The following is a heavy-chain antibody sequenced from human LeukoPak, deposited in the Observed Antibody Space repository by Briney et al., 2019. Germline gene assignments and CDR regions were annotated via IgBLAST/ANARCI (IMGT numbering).Heavy chain of an antibody. CDR2: ISNDGSNI. D-gene: IGHD2-21*01. CDR3: AKDPYRVIVATGNYLDP. Sequence: PGGSLRLSCAASGFTFSSYSMVWVRQAPGKGLEWVAVISNDGSNIQYADSAKGRFTISRDNSKNTVYLQMNSLRSEDTAVYYCAKDPYRVIVATGNYLDPWGQGTLVTVSS. CDR1: GFTFSSYS. V-gene: IGHV3-30*18. J-gene: IGHJ5*02.